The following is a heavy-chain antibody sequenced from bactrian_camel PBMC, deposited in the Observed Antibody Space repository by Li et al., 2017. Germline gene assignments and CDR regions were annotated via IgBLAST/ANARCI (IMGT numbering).Heavy chain of an antibody. J-gene: IGHJ4*01. CDR1: GFTFSSYA. CDR2: INSGGGST. D-gene: IGHD6*01. V-gene: IGHV3S40*01. Sequence: VQLVESGGGLVQPGGSLRLSCAASGFTFSSYAMYWVRQAPGEGLEWVSGINSGGGSTYYADSVKGRFTISRDNAKNTVYLQLNNLTTEDMATYYCAKVIPGGSWQLDDWGQGTQVTVS. CDR3: AKVIPGGSWQLDD.